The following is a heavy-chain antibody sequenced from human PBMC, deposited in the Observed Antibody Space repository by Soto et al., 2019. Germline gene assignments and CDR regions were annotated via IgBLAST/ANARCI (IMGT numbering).Heavy chain of an antibody. J-gene: IGHJ5*02. CDR1: GASVSSHS. Sequence: SETLSLTCSVTGASVSSHSWSWIRQSPGRGLEWIGYIHYSGGTNYTPSLRSRVTISVETSKNQLSLNLTSLTAADTAVYYCARGGTSGSAVYNWFDPWGQGTLVTVSS. D-gene: IGHD3-10*01. CDR3: ARGGTSGSAVYNWFDP. V-gene: IGHV4-59*02. CDR2: IHYSGGT.